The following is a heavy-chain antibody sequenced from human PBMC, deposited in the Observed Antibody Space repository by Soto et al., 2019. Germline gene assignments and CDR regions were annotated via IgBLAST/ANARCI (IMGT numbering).Heavy chain of an antibody. CDR3: ARHPKSGSFHFHGMDV. Sequence: KASETLSLTCTVSTGSISSSSYYWGFIRQPPGKGLEWIGSIYYTGRTYYSPSLRSRVAISVDMSKSQFSLKLSSVTAADTAVYYCARHPKSGSFHFHGMDVWGQGTTVTVSS. J-gene: IGHJ6*02. CDR2: IYYTGRT. V-gene: IGHV4-39*01. D-gene: IGHD1-26*01. CDR1: TGSISSSSYY.